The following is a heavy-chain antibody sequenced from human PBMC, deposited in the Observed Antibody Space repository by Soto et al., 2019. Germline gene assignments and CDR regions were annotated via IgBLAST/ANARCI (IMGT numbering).Heavy chain of an antibody. CDR3: ARGDGILTGSENWFDP. CDR1: GLTFSSYA. J-gene: IGHJ5*02. Sequence: QVQLVESGGGVVQPGRSLRLSCAASGLTFSSYAMHWVRQAPGKGLEWVAVISYDGSNKYYADSVKGRFTISRDNSKNXLHLQMNSLRAEDTAVYSCARGDGILTGSENWFDPLGQGTLVTVSS. V-gene: IGHV3-30-3*01. D-gene: IGHD3-9*01. CDR2: ISYDGSNK.